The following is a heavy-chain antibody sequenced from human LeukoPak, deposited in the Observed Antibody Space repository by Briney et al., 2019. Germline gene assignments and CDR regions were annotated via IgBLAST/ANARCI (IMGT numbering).Heavy chain of an antibody. Sequence: GASVKVSCKASGYTFTDYYIHWVRQAPGQGLEWMGRINPKSGGTNYAQNFQGRVTMTRDTSISTTYIELSGLRFDDTAMYYCARETGEYIYGYGSQDYWGQGTLVTVSS. CDR1: GYTFTDYY. CDR3: ARETGEYIYGYGSQDY. CDR2: INPKSGGT. J-gene: IGHJ4*02. D-gene: IGHD5-18*01. V-gene: IGHV1-2*02.